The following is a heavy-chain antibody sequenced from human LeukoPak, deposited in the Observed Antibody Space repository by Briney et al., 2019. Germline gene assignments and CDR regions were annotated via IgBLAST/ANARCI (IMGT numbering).Heavy chain of an antibody. CDR1: GFTFSSYS. J-gene: IGHJ4*02. V-gene: IGHV3-21*01. Sequence: GGSLRLSCAASGFTFSSYSMNWVRQAPGKGLEWVSSISSSSSYIYYADSVKGRFTISRDNAKNSLYLPMNSLRAEDTAVYYCARDPWGVGATAPSFDYWGQGTLVTVSS. D-gene: IGHD1-26*01. CDR3: ARDPWGVGATAPSFDY. CDR2: ISSSSSYI.